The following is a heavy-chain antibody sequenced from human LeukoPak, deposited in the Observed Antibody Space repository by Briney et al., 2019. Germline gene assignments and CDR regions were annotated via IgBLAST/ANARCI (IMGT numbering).Heavy chain of an antibody. D-gene: IGHD2-2*01. CDR1: GGSISSGDYY. Sequence: SQTLSLTCTVSGGSISSGDYYWSWIRQPPGKGLEWFGYIFYSGSTYYNPSLKSRVTISVDTSKNQFSLKLSSVTAADTAVYYCARGYCSSTSCYPANDAFDIWGQGTMVTVSS. CDR3: ARGYCSSTSCYPANDAFDI. CDR2: IFYSGST. J-gene: IGHJ3*02. V-gene: IGHV4-30-4*08.